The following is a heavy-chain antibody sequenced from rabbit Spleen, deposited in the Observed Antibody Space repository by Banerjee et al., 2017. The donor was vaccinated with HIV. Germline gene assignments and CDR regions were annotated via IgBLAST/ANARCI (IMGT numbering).Heavy chain of an antibody. CDR2: LYPGGSGST. CDR1: GIDFSLYFY. CDR3: ARDPGSSFSSYGMDL. Sequence: QSLEESGGDLVKPGASLTLTCKASGIDFSLYFYICWVRQAPGRGLEWIGCLYPGGSGSTYYASWAKGRFTISKTSSTTVTLQMTSLTVADTATYFCARDPGSSFSSYGMDLWVQGTLVTVS. J-gene: IGHJ6*01. V-gene: IGHV1S40*01. D-gene: IGHD8-1*01.